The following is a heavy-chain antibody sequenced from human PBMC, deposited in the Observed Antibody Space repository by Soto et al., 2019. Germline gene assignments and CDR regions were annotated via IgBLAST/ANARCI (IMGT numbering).Heavy chain of an antibody. CDR3: ARDRRVRYYGSGSNYYYYYGMDV. CDR2: ISYDGSNK. CDR1: GFTFSSYA. J-gene: IGHJ6*02. V-gene: IGHV3-30-3*01. D-gene: IGHD3-10*01. Sequence: QVQLVESGGGVVQPGRSLRLSCAASGFTFSSYAMHWVRQAPGKGLEWVAVISYDGSNKYYADSVKGRFTISRDNSKNTLYLQMNSLRAEDTAVYYCARDRRVRYYGSGSNYYYYYGMDVWGQGTTVTVSS.